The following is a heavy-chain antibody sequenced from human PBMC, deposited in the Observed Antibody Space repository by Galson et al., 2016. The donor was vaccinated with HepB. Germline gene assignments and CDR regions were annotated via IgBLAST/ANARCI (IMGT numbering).Heavy chain of an antibody. CDR2: IYWDDDR. CDR3: AQRSPRGDAFDV. CDR1: GFSLSTSGMG. V-gene: IGHV2-5*02. J-gene: IGHJ3*01. D-gene: IGHD3-16*01. Sequence: PALVKPTQTLTLTCTFSGFSLSTSGMGVGWIRQPPGKALEWLALIYWDDDRRYSPSLKSRLTITKDTSKNQVVLTMTNMHPVDTATYYCAQRSPRGDAFDVWGQGTMVTVSS.